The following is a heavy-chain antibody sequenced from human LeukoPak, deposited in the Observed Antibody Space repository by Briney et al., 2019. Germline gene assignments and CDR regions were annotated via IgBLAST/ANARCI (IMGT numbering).Heavy chain of an antibody. V-gene: IGHV3-23*01. Sequence: GGSLRLSCAASGFTFSSYAMSWVRQAPGKGLEWVSTITGSGGNTYYADSVKGRFTISRDNSKNTLYLQMDRVRAEDTAVYYCAKVAAAVADTRTAYWGQGTLVTVSS. CDR1: GFTFSSYA. CDR2: ITGSGGNT. J-gene: IGHJ4*02. CDR3: AKVAAAVADTRTAY. D-gene: IGHD6-25*01.